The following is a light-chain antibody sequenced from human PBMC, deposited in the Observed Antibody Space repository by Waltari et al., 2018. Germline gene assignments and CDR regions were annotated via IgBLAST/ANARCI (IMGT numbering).Light chain of an antibody. CDR3: VGWDGSLRAYV. CDR2: NDV. J-gene: IGLJ1*01. V-gene: IGLV1-47*01. CDR1: SSNIGNDN. Sequence: QPVLTQPPSASGTPGQRVTISCSGSSSNIGNDNVYWYQQLPGKAPKLLIYNDVPRPSGVPDRFSGSKSGTSASLAISGLRSEDEADYYCVGWDGSLRAYVFGTGTMLTVL.